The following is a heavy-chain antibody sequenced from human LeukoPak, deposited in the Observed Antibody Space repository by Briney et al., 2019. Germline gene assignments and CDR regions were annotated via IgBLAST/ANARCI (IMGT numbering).Heavy chain of an antibody. Sequence: KPSETLSLTCTVSGGSISSSNYYWGWVRQPPGKGLEWIGSISYSGSTYYNPSLKSRVTISVDTSKNQFSLKLHSVTAADTAVYYCATGGGIAVAGRWGQGTLVTVSS. CDR2: ISYSGST. CDR1: GGSISSSNYY. D-gene: IGHD6-19*01. CDR3: ATGGGIAVAGR. V-gene: IGHV4-39*01. J-gene: IGHJ4*02.